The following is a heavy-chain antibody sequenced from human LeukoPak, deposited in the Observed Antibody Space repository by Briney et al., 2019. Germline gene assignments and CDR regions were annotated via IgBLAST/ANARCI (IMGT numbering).Heavy chain of an antibody. D-gene: IGHD6-19*01. V-gene: IGHV4-59*01. Sequence: SGTLSLTCAVSGGSISSYYWSWIRQPPGKGLEWIGYIYYSGSTNYNPSLKSRVTISVDTSKNQFSLKLSSVTAADTAVYYCASSGWYGNWFDPWGQGTLVTVSS. CDR3: ASSGWYGNWFDP. J-gene: IGHJ5*02. CDR2: IYYSGST. CDR1: GGSISSYY.